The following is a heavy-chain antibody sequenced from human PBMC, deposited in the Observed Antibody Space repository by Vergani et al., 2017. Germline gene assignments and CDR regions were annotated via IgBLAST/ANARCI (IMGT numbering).Heavy chain of an antibody. Sequence: QVQLVQSGAEVKKPGASVKVSCKASGYTFTSYDIHWVRQATGQGLEWMGWMNPNSGNTGYAQKFQGRVTMTRNTSISTAYMELSSLRSEDTAVYYCARGSVILLGPVAIPDRRNLFDPWGQGTLVTVSS. D-gene: IGHD2-2*02. CDR1: GYTFTSYD. CDR3: ARGSVILLGPVAIPDRRNLFDP. J-gene: IGHJ5*02. CDR2: MNPNSGNT. V-gene: IGHV1-8*01.